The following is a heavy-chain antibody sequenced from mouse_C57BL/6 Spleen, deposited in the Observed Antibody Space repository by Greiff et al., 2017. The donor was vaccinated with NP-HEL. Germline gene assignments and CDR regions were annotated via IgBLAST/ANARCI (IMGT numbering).Heavy chain of an antibody. CDR3: TGGTFAY. Sequence: EVKVEESGGGLVQPGGSMKLSCVASGFTFSNYWMNWVRQSPEKGLEWVAQIRLKSDNYATHYAESVKGRFTISRDDSKSSVYLQMNNLRAEDTGIYYCTGGTFAYWGQWTLVTVSA. V-gene: IGHV6-3*01. J-gene: IGHJ3*01. CDR1: GFTFSNYW. CDR2: IRLKSDNYAT. D-gene: IGHD3-3*01.